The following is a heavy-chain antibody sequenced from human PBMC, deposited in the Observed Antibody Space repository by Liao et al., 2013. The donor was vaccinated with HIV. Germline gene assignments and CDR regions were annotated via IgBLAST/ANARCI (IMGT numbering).Heavy chain of an antibody. D-gene: IGHD6-6*01. CDR2: ISDSGST. CDR1: GDSISSGTHY. J-gene: IGHJ2*01. V-gene: IGHV4-61*02. CDR3: ARGAGRQLVSWYFDL. Sequence: QLFLEESGPGLVRPSQTLSLSCIVSGDSISSGTHYWSWIRQPAGKGLQWIGRISDSGSTNYNPSLQSRATISVDTSKSQFSLELNSVTASDTAVYYCARGAGRQLVSWYFDLWGRGTLVTVSS.